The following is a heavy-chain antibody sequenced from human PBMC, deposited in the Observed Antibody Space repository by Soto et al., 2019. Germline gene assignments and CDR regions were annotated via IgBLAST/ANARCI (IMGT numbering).Heavy chain of an antibody. CDR1: GFTFSSYA. V-gene: IGHV3-30-3*01. D-gene: IGHD5-18*01. J-gene: IGHJ6*02. CDR2: ISYDGSNK. CDR3: ARRDKAMVNRYYYYYGMDV. Sequence: GGSLRLSCAASGFTFSSYAMHWVRQAPGKGLEWVAVISYDGSNKYYADSVKGRFTISRDNSKNTLYLQMNSLRAEDTAVYYCARRDKAMVNRYYYYYGMDVWGQGTTVTVSS.